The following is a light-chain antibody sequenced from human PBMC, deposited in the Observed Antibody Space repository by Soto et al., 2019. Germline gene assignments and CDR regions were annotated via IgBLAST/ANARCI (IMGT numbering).Light chain of an antibody. V-gene: IGKV1-5*01. Sequence: DIQVTQSPPTLSASVGDRVTITCRASQTISTWMAWYQQKPGKAPKLLVYDASTLQSGVPSRFSGSGSGTEFTLTISSLQPDDFATYYCQQYNSYSVTFGQGTKVDIK. CDR1: QTISTW. CDR3: QQYNSYSVT. CDR2: DAS. J-gene: IGKJ1*01.